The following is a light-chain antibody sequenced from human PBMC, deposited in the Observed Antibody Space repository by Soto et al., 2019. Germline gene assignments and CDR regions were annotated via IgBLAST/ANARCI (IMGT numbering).Light chain of an antibody. CDR1: QSIGST. J-gene: IGKJ3*01. V-gene: IGKV3-15*01. Sequence: EIVMTQSPATLSVSPGERATLSCRASQSIGSTLAWYQQKPGQAPRLLIYDASTRATGIPVRFSGSGPGTEFTLTNNSLQSEDFTVYYCQQYNNWPFAFGPGTKVDIK. CDR3: QQYNNWPFA. CDR2: DAS.